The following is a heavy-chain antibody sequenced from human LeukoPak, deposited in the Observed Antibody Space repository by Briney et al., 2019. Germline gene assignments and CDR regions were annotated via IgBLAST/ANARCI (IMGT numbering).Heavy chain of an antibody. CDR3: ARTANFAAGYYIDY. CDR1: GFTFSSYT. J-gene: IGHJ4*02. Sequence: GGSLRLSCAASGFTFSSYTMNWVRQAPGKGLEWVSSISGSSRHKYYADSVKGRYTISRDNAKNSLYLQMNSLRAEDTAVYYCARTANFAAGYYIDYWGQGTLVTVSS. CDR2: ISGSSRHK. V-gene: IGHV3-21*01. D-gene: IGHD6-13*01.